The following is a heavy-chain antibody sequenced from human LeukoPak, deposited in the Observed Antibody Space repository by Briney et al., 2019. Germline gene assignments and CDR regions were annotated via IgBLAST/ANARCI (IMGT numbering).Heavy chain of an antibody. J-gene: IGHJ5*01. CDR2: IGSYAGDT. Sequence: ASVKVSCKATSYISWVRQAPGQGLEWMGWIGSYAGDTYYAQKFQGRVTVTTDTSSSTAYMELRSLRSDDTAEYYCARDFWNFDDSRGYYRDFDSWGQGTLVTVSS. CDR3: ARDFWNFDDSRGYYRDFDS. D-gene: IGHD3-22*01. CDR1: TSY. V-gene: IGHV1-18*01.